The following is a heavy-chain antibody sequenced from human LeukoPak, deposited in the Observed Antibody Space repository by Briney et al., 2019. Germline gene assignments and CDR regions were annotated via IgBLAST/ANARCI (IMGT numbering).Heavy chain of an antibody. CDR3: ARARWSSTGWFLGY. D-gene: IGHD6-19*01. J-gene: IGHJ4*02. CDR2: ISSSSSTI. Sequence: GGSLRLSCAASGFTFSSYSMNWVRQAPGKGLEWVSYISSSSSTIYHADSVKGRFTISRDNAKDARHLRMDNLRVEDTAVYYCARARWSSTGWFLGYWGQGTLVTVSS. V-gene: IGHV3-48*04. CDR1: GFTFSSYS.